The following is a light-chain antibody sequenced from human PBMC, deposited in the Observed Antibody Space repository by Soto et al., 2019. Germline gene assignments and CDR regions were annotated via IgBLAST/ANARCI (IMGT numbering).Light chain of an antibody. CDR2: GAS. J-gene: IGKJ2*01. Sequence: EIVMTQSPATLSVSPGERATLSCRASQSVTSNLAWYQQRAGRAPRLLIYGASTRATDIPARFSGSGSGTEFTLSISSLQSEDFAVYYCQQYNDCPQTFDQGTKLEIK. CDR3: QQYNDCPQT. V-gene: IGKV3-15*01. CDR1: QSVTSN.